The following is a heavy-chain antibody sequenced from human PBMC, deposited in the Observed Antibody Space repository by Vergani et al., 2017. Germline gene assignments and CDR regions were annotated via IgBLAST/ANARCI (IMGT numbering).Heavy chain of an antibody. J-gene: IGHJ3*01. V-gene: IGHV4-61*02. CDR1: GGSISAGYYF. D-gene: IGHD2-15*01. Sequence: QVQLQASGPGRGKPSQTLSLTCTMSGGSISAGYYFWSWIRQPPGKGLEWLGHISASGNASHSPSLKTRVSMSVDTSKNQFSLTVTSVTAADTAIYFCARRSGGYYSGGKVHPLRTAFDVWGHGTVVTVSS. CDR2: ISASGNA. CDR3: ARRSGGYYSGGKVHPLRTAFDV.